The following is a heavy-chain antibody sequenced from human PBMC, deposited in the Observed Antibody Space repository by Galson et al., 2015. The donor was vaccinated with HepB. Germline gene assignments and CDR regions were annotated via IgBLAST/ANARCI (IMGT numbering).Heavy chain of an antibody. CDR3: AKDLDQIWGFGLFDY. Sequence: SLRLSCAASGFTFSSYGMHWVRQAPGKGLEWVAVISYDGSNKYYADSVKGRFTISRDNSKNTLYLQMNSLRAEDTAVYYCAKDLDQIWGFGLFDYWGQGTLVTVSS. J-gene: IGHJ4*02. CDR1: GFTFSSYG. V-gene: IGHV3-30*18. CDR2: ISYDGSNK. D-gene: IGHD3/OR15-3a*01.